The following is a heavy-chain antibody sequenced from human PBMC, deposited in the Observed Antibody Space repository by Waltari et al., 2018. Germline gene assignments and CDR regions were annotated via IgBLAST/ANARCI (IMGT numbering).Heavy chain of an antibody. V-gene: IGHV3-66*03. J-gene: IGHJ4*02. D-gene: IGHD3-22*01. CDR1: GFTVSSNY. CDR3: AKDPVDYYDSSGYYGVDY. Sequence: EVQLVESGGGLIQPGGSLRLSCAASGFTVSSNYMSWVRQAPGKGLEWVSVIYSGGSTYYADSVKGRFTISRDNSKNTLYLQMNSLRAEDTAMYYCAKDPVDYYDSSGYYGVDYWGQGTLVTVSS. CDR2: IYSGGST.